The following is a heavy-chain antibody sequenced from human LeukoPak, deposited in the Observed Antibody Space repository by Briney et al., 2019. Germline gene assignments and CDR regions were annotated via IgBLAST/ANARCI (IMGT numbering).Heavy chain of an antibody. CDR1: GYSISSGYY. Sequence: SETLSLTCAVSGYSISSGYYWGWIRQPPGKGLEWIGRIYTSGSTNYNPSLKSRVTMSVDTSKNQFSLKLSSVTAADTAVYYCARNGDTDAFDIWGQGTMVTVSS. J-gene: IGHJ3*02. CDR2: IYTSGST. D-gene: IGHD4-17*01. V-gene: IGHV4-38-2*01. CDR3: ARNGDTDAFDI.